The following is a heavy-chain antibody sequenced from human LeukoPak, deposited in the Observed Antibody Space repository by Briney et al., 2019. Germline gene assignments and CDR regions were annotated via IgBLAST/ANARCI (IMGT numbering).Heavy chain of an antibody. Sequence: GGSLRLSCAASGFTFSSYAMHWVRQAPGKGLEWVAVISYDGSNKYYADSVKGRFTISRDNSKNTLYLQMNSLRAEDTVVYYCARAVSNQWLVLGGYWGQGTLVTVSS. J-gene: IGHJ4*02. D-gene: IGHD6-19*01. V-gene: IGHV3-30-3*01. CDR3: ARAVSNQWLVLGGY. CDR1: GFTFSSYA. CDR2: ISYDGSNK.